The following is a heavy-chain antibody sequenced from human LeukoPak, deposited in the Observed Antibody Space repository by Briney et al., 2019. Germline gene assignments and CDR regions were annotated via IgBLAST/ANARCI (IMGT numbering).Heavy chain of an antibody. CDR2: FDPEDGET. D-gene: IGHD1-14*01. CDR3: ATYNTRFSSVTSFDY. V-gene: IGHV1-24*01. CDR1: GYTLTELS. J-gene: IGHJ4*02. Sequence: ASVKVSCKVSGYTLTELSMHWVRQAPGKGLGWMGGFDPEDGETIYAQKFQGRVTMTEDTSTDTAYMELSSLRSEDTAVYYCATYNTRFSSVTSFDYWGQGTLVTVSS.